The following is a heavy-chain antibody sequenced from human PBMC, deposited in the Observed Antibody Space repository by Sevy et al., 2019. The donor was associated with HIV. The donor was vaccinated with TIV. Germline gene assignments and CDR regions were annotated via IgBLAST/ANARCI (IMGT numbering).Heavy chain of an antibody. J-gene: IGHJ6*02. D-gene: IGHD2-2*01. Sequence: GGSLRLSCAASGFTFSSYSMNWVRQAPGKGLEWVSSISSSSSYIYYADSVKGRFTISSDNAKNSLYLQMNSLRAEDTAVYYCARSGEYCSSTSCYADYYGMDVWGQGTTVTVSS. CDR2: ISSSSSYI. V-gene: IGHV3-21*01. CDR1: GFTFSSYS. CDR3: ARSGEYCSSTSCYADYYGMDV.